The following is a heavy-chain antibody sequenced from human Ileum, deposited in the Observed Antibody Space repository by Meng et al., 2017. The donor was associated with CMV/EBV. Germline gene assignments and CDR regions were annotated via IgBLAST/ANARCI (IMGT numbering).Heavy chain of an antibody. Sequence: SGCASDSTLSNAWMTWFRQAPGKGLEWVARIRSQTAGGTTEYHAAVKGRFTVSRDDSKYTVYLQMNSLKIDDTAVYYCTTGWTQYFDFWGQGALVTVSS. D-gene: IGHD3/OR15-3a*01. CDR3: TTGWTQYFDF. CDR2: IRSQTAGGTT. V-gene: IGHV3-15*07. J-gene: IGHJ4*02. CDR1: DSTLSNAW.